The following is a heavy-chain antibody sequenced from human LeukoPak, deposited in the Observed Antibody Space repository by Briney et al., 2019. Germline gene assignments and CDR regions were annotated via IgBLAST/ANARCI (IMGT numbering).Heavy chain of an antibody. V-gene: IGHV1-69*01. Sequence: GSSVKVSSKASGGTFTTYAINWGRQAPGPGLEWMGGIIPIFGTTNYAQKFQGRVTMTADESTSTAYMELSSLTCEDTAVYYCAQTSPVRGVVNWFDPWGQGTLVTVSS. CDR1: GGTFTTYA. D-gene: IGHD3-10*01. J-gene: IGHJ5*02. CDR3: AQTSPVRGVVNWFDP. CDR2: IIPIFGTT.